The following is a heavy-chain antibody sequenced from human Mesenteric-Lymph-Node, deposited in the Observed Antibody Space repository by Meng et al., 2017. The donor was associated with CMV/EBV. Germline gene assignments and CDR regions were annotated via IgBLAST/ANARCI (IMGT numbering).Heavy chain of an antibody. D-gene: IGHD1-26*01. V-gene: IGHV1-18*01. J-gene: IGHJ4*02. Sequence: ASVTVSCKASGYTFTSYGFSWVRQAPGQGLEWMGWISAYNGNTNYAQKPQGRVTMTTDTSTSTAYMELRSLRSDDTAVYYCATGTASYYLALYWGPGTLVTVSS. CDR1: GYTFTSYG. CDR2: ISAYNGNT. CDR3: ATGTASYYLALY.